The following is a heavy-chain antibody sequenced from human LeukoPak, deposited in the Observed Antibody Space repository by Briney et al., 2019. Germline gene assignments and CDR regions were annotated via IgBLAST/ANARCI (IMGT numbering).Heavy chain of an antibody. CDR3: ARDLSSTPHWELDY. J-gene: IGHJ4*02. D-gene: IGHD1-26*01. CDR2: INPDSGDT. Sequence: GASVKVSCKASGYTFIDYYMHWVRQAPGQGLEWMGRINPDSGDTNYAQHFQGRVTMTRDTSISTVYMELSSLSSDDTAVYYCARDLSSTPHWELDYWGQGTLVTVSS. CDR1: GYTFIDYY. V-gene: IGHV1-2*06.